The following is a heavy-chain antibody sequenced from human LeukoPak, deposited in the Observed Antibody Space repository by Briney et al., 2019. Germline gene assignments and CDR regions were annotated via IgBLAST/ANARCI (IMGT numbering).Heavy chain of an antibody. J-gene: IGHJ4*02. CDR3: ARDPIQLWSPFDY. D-gene: IGHD5-18*01. CDR1: GFTFSTYE. CDR2: ISTTGNTI. V-gene: IGHV3-48*03. Sequence: GGSLRLSCAASGFTFSTYEMNWVRQAPGKGLEWVSYISTTGNTIYYADSVKGRFTISRDNAKNSLYLQMNSLRAEDTAAYYCARDPIQLWSPFDYWGQGTLVTVSS.